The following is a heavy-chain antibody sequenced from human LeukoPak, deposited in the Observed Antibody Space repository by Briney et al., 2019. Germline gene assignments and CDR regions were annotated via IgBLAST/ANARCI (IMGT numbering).Heavy chain of an antibody. CDR2: IYTNGRT. Sequence: PSETLSLTCTASGGSISSYYWSWIRQPAGKGLEWIGHIYTNGRTNYNPCLKSRVTMSVDTSKNQFSLKLSSVTAADTAVYYCARSSGYYNAFDYWGQGTLVTVSS. V-gene: IGHV4-4*07. CDR3: ARSSGYYNAFDY. D-gene: IGHD3-3*01. J-gene: IGHJ4*02. CDR1: GGSISSYY.